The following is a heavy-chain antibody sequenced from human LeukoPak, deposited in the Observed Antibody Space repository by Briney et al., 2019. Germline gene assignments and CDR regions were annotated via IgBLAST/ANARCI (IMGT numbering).Heavy chain of an antibody. Sequence: SVKVSCKASGYTFTSTGICWVRQAPGQGLEWMGRIIPILGIANYAQKFQGRVTITADKSTSTAYMELSSLRSEDTAVYYCARGPDDFWSGYPEPYYFDYWGQGTLVTVSS. CDR2: IIPILGIA. J-gene: IGHJ4*02. V-gene: IGHV1-69*04. CDR3: ARGPDDFWSGYPEPYYFDY. D-gene: IGHD3-3*01. CDR1: GYTFTSTG.